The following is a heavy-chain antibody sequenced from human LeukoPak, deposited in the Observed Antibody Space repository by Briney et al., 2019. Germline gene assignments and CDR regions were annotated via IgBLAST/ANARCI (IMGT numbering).Heavy chain of an antibody. J-gene: IGHJ6*03. CDR3: AREIVVVPAFNYYYYYYMDV. V-gene: IGHV4-61*02. CDR2: IYTSGST. CDR1: GGSISSGSYY. Sequence: PSQTLSLTCTVSGGSISSGSYYWSWIRQPAGKGLEWIGRIYTSGSTNYNPSLKSRVTISVDTSKNQFSLKLSSVTAADTAVYYCAREIVVVPAFNYYYYYYMDVWGKGTTVTVSS. D-gene: IGHD2-2*01.